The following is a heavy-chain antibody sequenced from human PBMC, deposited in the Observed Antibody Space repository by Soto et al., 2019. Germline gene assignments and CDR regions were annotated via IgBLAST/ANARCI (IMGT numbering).Heavy chain of an antibody. CDR2: IYYSGST. CDR1: GGSISSSSYY. J-gene: IGHJ6*02. Sequence: SETLSLTCTVSGGSISSSSYYWGWIRQPPGKGLEWIGSIYYSGSTYYNPSLKSRVTISVDTSKNQFSLKLSSVTAADTAVYYCARGSSSWYGGPDYGMDVWGQGTTVTVSS. CDR3: ARGSSSWYGGPDYGMDV. V-gene: IGHV4-39*01. D-gene: IGHD6-13*01.